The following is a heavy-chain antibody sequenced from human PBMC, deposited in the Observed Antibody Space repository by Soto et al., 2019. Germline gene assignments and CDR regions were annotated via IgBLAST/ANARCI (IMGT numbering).Heavy chain of an antibody. J-gene: IGHJ4*02. V-gene: IGHV4-38-2*01. CDR3: ARNGGYDEGYFDY. D-gene: IGHD5-12*01. CDR2: IYHSGST. CDR1: GYSISSGYY. Sequence: SETLSLTCAVSGYSISSGYYWGWIRQPPGKGLEWIGSIYHSGSTYYNPSLKSRVTVSVDTSKNQFSLKLSSVTAVDTAVYYCARNGGYDEGYFDYWGQGTLVTVSS.